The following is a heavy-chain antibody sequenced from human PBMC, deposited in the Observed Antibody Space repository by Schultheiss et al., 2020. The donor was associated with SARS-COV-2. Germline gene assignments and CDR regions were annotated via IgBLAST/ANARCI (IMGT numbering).Heavy chain of an antibody. CDR1: GFTFSSYA. CDR3: ASLYVTSSVAWFDP. D-gene: IGHD6-6*01. CDR2: ISSSGGST. J-gene: IGHJ5*02. V-gene: IGHV3-23*01. Sequence: GGSLRLSCAASGFTFSSYAMSWVRQAPGKGLEWVSAISSSGGSTYYADSVKGRFTISRDNSKNSLYLQMNNLSAEDTAIYYCASLYVTSSVAWFDPWGQGTLVTVSS.